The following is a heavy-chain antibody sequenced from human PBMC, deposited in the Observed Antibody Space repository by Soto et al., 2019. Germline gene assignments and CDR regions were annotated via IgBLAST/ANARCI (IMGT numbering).Heavy chain of an antibody. CDR3: ARDEGFTVY. Sequence: QVQLVESGGGVVQPGRSLRLSCAASGFTFSTYRMYWVRQAPGKGLEWVSVIWYDGSNKYYEDSVKGRLTISRDNAKNPLYLPMNSLRAEDMAVYYCARDEGFTVYCGQGTLVTVSS. V-gene: IGHV3-33*01. D-gene: IGHD2-15*01. J-gene: IGHJ4*02. CDR2: IWYDGSNK. CDR1: GFTFSTYR.